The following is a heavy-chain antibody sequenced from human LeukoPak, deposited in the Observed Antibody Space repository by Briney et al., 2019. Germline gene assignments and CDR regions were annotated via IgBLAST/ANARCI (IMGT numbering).Heavy chain of an antibody. V-gene: IGHV4-59*01. Sequence: PSETLSLTCTVSGGSISSYYWSWIRQPPGKGLEWIGYIYYSGSTNYNPSLKSRVTISVDTSKNQFSLKLSSVTAADTAVYYCARGSGYSYGPDYWGQGTLVTASS. D-gene: IGHD5-18*01. CDR3: ARGSGYSYGPDY. J-gene: IGHJ4*02. CDR2: IYYSGST. CDR1: GGSISSYY.